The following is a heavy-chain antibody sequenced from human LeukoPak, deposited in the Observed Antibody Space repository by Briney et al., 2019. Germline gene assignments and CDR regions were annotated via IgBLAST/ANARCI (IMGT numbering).Heavy chain of an antibody. V-gene: IGHV3-11*01. Sequence: GGSLRLSCAASGFTFSDYYMSWIRQAPGKGLEWVSYISSSGSTIYYADSVKGRFTISRDNAKNSLYLQMNSLRAKDTAVYYCAREYCSGGSCYSAGDYWGQGTLVTVSS. CDR2: ISSSGSTI. J-gene: IGHJ4*02. CDR1: GFTFSDYY. CDR3: AREYCSGGSCYSAGDY. D-gene: IGHD2-15*01.